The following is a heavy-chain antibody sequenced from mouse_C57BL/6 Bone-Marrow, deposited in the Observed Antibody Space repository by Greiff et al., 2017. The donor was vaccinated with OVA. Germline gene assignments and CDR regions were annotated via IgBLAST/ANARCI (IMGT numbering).Heavy chain of an antibody. J-gene: IGHJ2*01. D-gene: IGHD3-2*02. CDR2: INPNNGGT. Sequence: SGPELVKPGASVKMSCKASGYTFTDYNMHWVKQSHGKSLEWIGYINPNNGGTSYNQKFKGKATLTVNKSSSTAYMELRSLTSEDSAVYYCARAAQAPFYFDYWGQGTTLTVSS. CDR1: GYTFTDYN. V-gene: IGHV1-22*01. CDR3: ARAAQAPFYFDY.